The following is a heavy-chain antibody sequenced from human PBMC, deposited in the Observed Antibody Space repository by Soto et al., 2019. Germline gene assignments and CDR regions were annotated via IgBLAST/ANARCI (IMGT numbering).Heavy chain of an antibody. CDR1: GFTFSSYA. J-gene: IGHJ4*02. D-gene: IGHD3-10*01. V-gene: IGHV3-23*01. CDR3: ARDRKRLGYGSGSYYNVHLAY. Sequence: PGGSLRLSCAASGFTFSSYAMSRVRQAPGKGLEWVPAISGSGGSTYYADSVKGRFTISRDNSKNTLYLQMNSLRAEDTAVYYCARDRKRLGYGSGSYYNVHLAYWGQGTLVTVSS. CDR2: ISGSGGST.